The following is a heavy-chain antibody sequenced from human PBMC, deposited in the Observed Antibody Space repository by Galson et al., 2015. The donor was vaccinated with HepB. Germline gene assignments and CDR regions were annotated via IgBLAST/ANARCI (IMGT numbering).Heavy chain of an antibody. J-gene: IGHJ5*02. CDR2: ISSSSSYI. Sequence: SLRLSCAASGFTFSSYSMNWVRQAPGKGLEWVSSISSSSSYIYYADSVKGRFTISRDNAKNSLYLQMNSLRAEDTAVYYCARERELRFLEWSRGGWFDPWGQGTLVTVSS. V-gene: IGHV3-21*01. CDR1: GFTFSSYS. CDR3: ARERELRFLEWSRGGWFDP. D-gene: IGHD3-3*01.